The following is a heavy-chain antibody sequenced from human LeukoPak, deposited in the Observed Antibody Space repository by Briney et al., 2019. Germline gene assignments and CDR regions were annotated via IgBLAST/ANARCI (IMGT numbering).Heavy chain of an antibody. CDR2: ISDDGRNK. Sequence: GGSLRLSCTASGFTFSDYAMHWVRQAPGKGLEWVAVISDDGRNKYYAGSVKGRFTISRDNSKNTLSLQMNSLRDEDTAIYYCARGRVRSHRTAPEYWGQGTLVTVSS. J-gene: IGHJ4*02. D-gene: IGHD1-1*01. V-gene: IGHV3-30*03. CDR1: GFTFSDYA. CDR3: ARGRVRSHRTAPEY.